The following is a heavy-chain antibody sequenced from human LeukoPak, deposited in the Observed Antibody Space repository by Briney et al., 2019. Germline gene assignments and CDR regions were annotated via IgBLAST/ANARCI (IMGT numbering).Heavy chain of an antibody. CDR1: GGSFSGYF. Sequence: PSETLSLNCAVYGGSFSGYFWSWIRQSPGKGLEWIGEINHSGSTNYNPSLKSRVTISVDTSKNQFSLKLSSVTAADTAVYYCARCGRLVLSYWGQGTLVTVSS. CDR2: INHSGST. V-gene: IGHV4-34*01. CDR3: ARCGRLVLSY. D-gene: IGHD6-19*01. J-gene: IGHJ4*02.